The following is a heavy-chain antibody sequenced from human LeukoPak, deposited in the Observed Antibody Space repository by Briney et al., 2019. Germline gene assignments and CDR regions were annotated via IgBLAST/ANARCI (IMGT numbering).Heavy chain of an antibody. CDR1: GFTFSAYG. CDR2: ISNDGDNK. D-gene: IGHD4-11*01. J-gene: IGHJ3*01. V-gene: IGHV3-30*18. CDR3: AKDLTTLFLASDV. Sequence: GKSLRLSCVASGFTFSAYGMQWVRQAPGKGLEWVAVISNDGDNKYYSNSVKGRFTISKDSSKNTLYLQMNSLRPEDTAVYSCAKDLTTLFLASDVWGLGTMVTVSS.